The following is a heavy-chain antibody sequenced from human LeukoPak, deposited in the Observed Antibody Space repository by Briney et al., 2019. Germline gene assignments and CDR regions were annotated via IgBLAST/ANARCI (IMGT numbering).Heavy chain of an antibody. D-gene: IGHD3-16*02. Sequence: PSETLSLTCAVYGGSFSGYYWSWIRQPPGKGLEWIGEINHSGSTNYNPSLKSRVTISVDTSKNQFSLKLSSVTAADTAVYYCARFGTDYVWGSYRYHYFDYWGQGTLVTVSS. V-gene: IGHV4-34*01. J-gene: IGHJ4*02. CDR2: INHSGST. CDR3: ARFGTDYVWGSYRYHYFDY. CDR1: GGSFSGYY.